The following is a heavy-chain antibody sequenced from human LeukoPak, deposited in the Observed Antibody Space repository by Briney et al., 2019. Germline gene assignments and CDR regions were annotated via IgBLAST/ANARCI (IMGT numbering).Heavy chain of an antibody. Sequence: GRSLRLSCAASGFTFSSYAMHWVRQAPGKGLEWVAVISYDGSNKYYADSVKGRFTISRDNSKNTLYLQMNSLRAEDTAVYYCAREGSGYYFFFSEFDYWGQGTLVTVSS. CDR2: ISYDGSNK. V-gene: IGHV3-30-3*01. J-gene: IGHJ4*02. D-gene: IGHD3-3*01. CDR1: GFTFSSYA. CDR3: AREGSGYYFFFSEFDY.